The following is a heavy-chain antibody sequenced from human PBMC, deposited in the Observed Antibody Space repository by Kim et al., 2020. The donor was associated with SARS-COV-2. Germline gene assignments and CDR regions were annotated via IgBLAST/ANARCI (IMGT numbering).Heavy chain of an antibody. D-gene: IGHD3-10*01. CDR2: ISYDGSNK. J-gene: IGHJ4*02. CDR1: GFTFSSYA. Sequence: GGSLRLSCAASGFTFSSYAMHWVRQAPGKGLEWVAVISYDGSNKYYADSVKGRFTISRDNSKNTLYLQMNSLRAEDTAVYYCARDIGSGSYYNGGDYWGQGTLVTVSS. V-gene: IGHV3-30-3*01. CDR3: ARDIGSGSYYNGGDY.